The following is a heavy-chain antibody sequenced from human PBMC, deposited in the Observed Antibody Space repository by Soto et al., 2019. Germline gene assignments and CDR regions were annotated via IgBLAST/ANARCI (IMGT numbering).Heavy chain of an antibody. CDR2: MNPNSGNT. CDR3: ARGIVIAAAGTRWSDP. Sequence: ASVKVSCKASGYTFTSYDINWVRQATGQGLEWMGWMNPNSGNTGYAQKFQGRVTMTRNTSISTAYMELSSLRSEDTAVYYCARGIVIAAAGTRWSDPWGQGTLVTVSS. CDR1: GYTFTSYD. J-gene: IGHJ5*02. D-gene: IGHD6-13*01. V-gene: IGHV1-8*01.